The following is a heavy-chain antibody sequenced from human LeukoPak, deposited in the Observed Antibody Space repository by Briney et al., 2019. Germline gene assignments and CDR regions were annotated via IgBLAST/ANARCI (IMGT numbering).Heavy chain of an antibody. J-gene: IGHJ4*02. CDR3: AKGSRSIAVDNLCDY. D-gene: IGHD6-19*01. CDR2: IYAGGST. CDR1: GFTVSNNY. V-gene: IGHV3-53*01. Sequence: PGGSLRLPCAAAGFTVSNNYMSWVRQTPGKGLEWVSVIYAGGSTYHANSVKGRFIISRVNSKNTLYLQMNSLRAEDTAVYYCAKGSRSIAVDNLCDYWGQGSLVTVSS.